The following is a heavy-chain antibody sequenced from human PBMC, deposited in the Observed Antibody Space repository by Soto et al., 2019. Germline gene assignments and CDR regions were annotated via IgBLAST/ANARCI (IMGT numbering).Heavy chain of an antibody. CDR3: ASGALAYDFWSGPRSSYGMDV. CDR2: INSDGSST. J-gene: IGHJ6*02. D-gene: IGHD3-3*01. V-gene: IGHV3-74*01. Sequence: EVQLVESGGGLVQPGGSLRLSCAASGFTFSSYWMHWVRQAPGKGLVWVSRINSDGSSTSYADSVKGRFTISRDNAKNTLYLQMNSLSAEDTAVYYCASGALAYDFWSGPRSSYGMDVWGQGTTVTVSS. CDR1: GFTFSSYW.